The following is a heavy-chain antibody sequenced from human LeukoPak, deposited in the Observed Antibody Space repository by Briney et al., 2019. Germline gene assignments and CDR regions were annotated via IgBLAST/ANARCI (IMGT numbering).Heavy chain of an antibody. CDR2: IRSKANTYAT. D-gene: IGHD6-19*01. J-gene: IGHJ4*02. CDR3: TRRDSSVYYFDY. Sequence: GGSLRLSCAASGFTFSGSAMHWVRQASGKGLEWLGRIRSKANTYATAYAASVKGRFTISRDDSNNTAYLQMNSLKTEDTAVYYCTRRDSSVYYFDYWGQGTLVTLSS. V-gene: IGHV3-73*01. CDR1: GFTFSGSA.